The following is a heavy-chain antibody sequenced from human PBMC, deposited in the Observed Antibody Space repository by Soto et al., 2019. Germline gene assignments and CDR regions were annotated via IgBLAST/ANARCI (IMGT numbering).Heavy chain of an antibody. Sequence: EMQLVESGGGLVQPGGSLRLSCAASGFTFSDHWMHWVRQVPGTRPACVARINSDGTTIAYADSARGRFTISKDNAKNKLYLQMNSLRADNTAVYDCVRQYSAYDIWGQGTAVTVSS. CDR2: INSDGTTI. J-gene: IGHJ3*02. V-gene: IGHV3-74*01. D-gene: IGHD5-12*01. CDR3: VRQYSAYDI. CDR1: GFTFSDHW.